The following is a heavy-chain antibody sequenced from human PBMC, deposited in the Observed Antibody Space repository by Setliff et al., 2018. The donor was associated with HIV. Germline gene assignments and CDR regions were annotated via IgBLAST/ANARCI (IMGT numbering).Heavy chain of an antibody. CDR2: INPNSAGT. V-gene: IGHV1-2*06. J-gene: IGHJ5*02. Sequence: ASVKVSCKASGYTFTGHYIHWVRQAPGQGLEWMGRINPNSAGTNYAQKFQGRVTMTRDTSTSTVHMDLSSLRSEDTAIYYCAKDRVSGWNNWFDPWGQGTLVTVSS. D-gene: IGHD6-19*01. CDR3: AKDRVSGWNNWFDP. CDR1: GYTFTGHY.